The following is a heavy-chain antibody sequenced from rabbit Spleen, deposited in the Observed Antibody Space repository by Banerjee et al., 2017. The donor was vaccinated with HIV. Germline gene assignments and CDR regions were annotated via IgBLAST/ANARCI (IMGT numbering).Heavy chain of an antibody. CDR1: GFSFSSSHY. CDR3: ARALYSGTVNNL. D-gene: IGHD1-1*01. V-gene: IGHV1S45*01. Sequence: QEQLVESGGGLVKPEGSLKLSCTASGFSFSSSHYMCWVRQAPGKGLELIACIYTSSGSTYYATWVKGRFTISKTSATTVTLQMTSLTAADTATYFCARALYSGTVNNLWGPGTLVTVS. J-gene: IGHJ4*01. CDR2: IYTSSGST.